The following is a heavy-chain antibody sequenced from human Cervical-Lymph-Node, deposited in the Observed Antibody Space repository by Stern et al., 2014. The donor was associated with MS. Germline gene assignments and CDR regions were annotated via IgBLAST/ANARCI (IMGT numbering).Heavy chain of an antibody. D-gene: IGHD2-21*02. V-gene: IGHV4-31*03. Sequence: VQLVESGPGLVKPSQTLSLTCTVSGASISSAGYYWSWIRQHPGKGLEWIGYIFHIGSTFYNPSLQGRVSMLVDTSNNQFSLKLNSVTAADTAVYYCARSSSPGTRTARFDYWGQGTLVTVSS. CDR1: GASISSAGYY. J-gene: IGHJ4*02. CDR3: ARSSSPGTRTARFDY. CDR2: IFHIGST.